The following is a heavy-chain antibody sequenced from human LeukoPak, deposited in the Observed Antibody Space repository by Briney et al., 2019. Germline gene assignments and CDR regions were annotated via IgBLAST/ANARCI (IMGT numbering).Heavy chain of an antibody. J-gene: IGHJ4*02. Sequence: GGSLRLSCAASGFTFSTFAMNWVRQAPGKGLEWVSGISPGGDTPYYADSVRGRFTISRDNSKNTMYLQMNSLRAEDTAVYYCAQDRAWIEFYFWGQGTLVTVSS. CDR3: AQDRAWIEFYF. D-gene: IGHD5-12*01. CDR1: GFTFSTFA. V-gene: IGHV3-23*01. CDR2: ISPGGDTP.